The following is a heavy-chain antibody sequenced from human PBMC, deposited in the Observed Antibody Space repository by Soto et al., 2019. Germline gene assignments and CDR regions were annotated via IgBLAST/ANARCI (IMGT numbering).Heavy chain of an antibody. J-gene: IGHJ5*02. CDR2: ISAYNGNT. Sequence: ASVKVSCKASGYSFTSYGISWVRQAPGQGLEWMGWISAYNGNTNYAQKLQGRVTMTTDTSTSTAYMELRSLRSDDTAVYYCASTYYYDSSGYSFWFDPWGQGTQVTVSS. V-gene: IGHV1-18*01. CDR1: GYSFTSYG. CDR3: ASTYYYDSSGYSFWFDP. D-gene: IGHD3-22*01.